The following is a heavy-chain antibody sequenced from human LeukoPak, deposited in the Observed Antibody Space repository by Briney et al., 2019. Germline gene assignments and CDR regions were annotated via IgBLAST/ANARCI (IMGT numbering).Heavy chain of an antibody. CDR3: ARHLRYFYMVN. V-gene: IGHV4-39*01. J-gene: IGHJ4*02. Sequence: PSETLSLTCSVSGDSIRISPYYWAWIRQPPGKGLEWIGNIYYSGNTYYNPSLKSRVTISVDTSKNQFSLMLSSVTAADTAVYYCARHLRYFYMVNWGQGTLVTVSS. CDR1: GDSIRISPYY. D-gene: IGHD3-9*01. CDR2: IYYSGNT.